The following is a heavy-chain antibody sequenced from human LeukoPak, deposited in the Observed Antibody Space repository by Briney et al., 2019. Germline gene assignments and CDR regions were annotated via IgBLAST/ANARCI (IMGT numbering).Heavy chain of an antibody. CDR3: TSLGYHLDS. D-gene: IGHD3-22*01. Sequence: PGGSLRLPCAASGFDFGAYEMNWVRQAPGKGLEWVAYFAGSDTTKYYADSVRGRFTISRDNAKKSLYLQMNSLRAEDTALYYCTSLGYHLDSWGQGTLVTVSS. V-gene: IGHV3-48*03. CDR1: GFDFGAYE. CDR2: FAGSDTTK. J-gene: IGHJ4*02.